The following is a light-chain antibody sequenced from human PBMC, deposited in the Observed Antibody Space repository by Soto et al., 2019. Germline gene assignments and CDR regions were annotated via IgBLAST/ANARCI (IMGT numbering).Light chain of an antibody. J-gene: IGKJ1*01. CDR1: QGISNS. Sequence: DVQMTQSPSSLSASVGDRVTITCRASQGISNSLAWYQQRPGRVPKLLIYGASNLQSEVPSRFSGSASGTDFTLTISSLQPEDVATYYCQKYDSAARTFGQGTKVDIK. CDR3: QKYDSAART. CDR2: GAS. V-gene: IGKV1-27*01.